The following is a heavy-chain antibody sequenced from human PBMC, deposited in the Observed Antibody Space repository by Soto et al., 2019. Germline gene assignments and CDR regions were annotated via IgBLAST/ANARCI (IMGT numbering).Heavy chain of an antibody. CDR1: GYSFTSYW. V-gene: IGHV5-10-1*01. Sequence: PGESLKISCKGSGYSFTSYWISWVRQMPGKGVEGMGRVDPSDSYTNYSPSFQGHVTISADKSISTAYLQWSSLKASDTAMYYCARHLVGYGDYLVGMDVWGQGTTVTVSS. CDR3: ARHLVGYGDYLVGMDV. D-gene: IGHD4-17*01. CDR2: VDPSDSYT. J-gene: IGHJ6*02.